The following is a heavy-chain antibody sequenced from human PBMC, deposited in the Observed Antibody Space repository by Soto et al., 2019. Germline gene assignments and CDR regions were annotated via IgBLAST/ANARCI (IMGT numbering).Heavy chain of an antibody. J-gene: IGHJ4*02. CDR2: IFSNDEK. Sequence: QVTLKESGPVLVKPTETLTLTCTVSGFSLSNARMGVSWIRQPPGKALEWLAHIFSNDEKSYSTSLKSRLTIPKDTSKSLVVLTMTNMDPVDTATYYCARIRLEATIYYFAYCGQGTLVTVSS. V-gene: IGHV2-26*01. CDR1: GFSLSNARMG. CDR3: ARIRLEATIYYFAY. D-gene: IGHD5-12*01.